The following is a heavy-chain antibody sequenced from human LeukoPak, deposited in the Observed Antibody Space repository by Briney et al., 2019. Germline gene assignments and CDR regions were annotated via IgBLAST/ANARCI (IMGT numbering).Heavy chain of an antibody. Sequence: GGSLRLSCAASGFTFSSYAMHWVRQAPGKGLEWVAVISYDGSNKYYADSVKGRFTISRDNSKNTLYLQMNSLRAEDTAVYYCAREGGYCSGGSCIDAFDIWGQGTMVTVSS. CDR1: GFTFSSYA. J-gene: IGHJ3*02. V-gene: IGHV3-30-3*01. D-gene: IGHD2-15*01. CDR2: ISYDGSNK. CDR3: AREGGYCSGGSCIDAFDI.